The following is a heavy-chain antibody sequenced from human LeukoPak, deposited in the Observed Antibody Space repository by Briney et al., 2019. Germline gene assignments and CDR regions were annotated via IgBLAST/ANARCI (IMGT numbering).Heavy chain of an antibody. V-gene: IGHV4-39*01. CDR3: AMRTYSGAFDI. D-gene: IGHD3-10*01. CDR2: IYYSGST. CDR1: DGSISSSSYY. J-gene: IGHJ3*02. Sequence: SETLSLTCTVSDGSISSSSYYWGWIRQPPGKGLEWIGSIYYSGSTYYNPSLKSRITISVDTSKNQFSLKLSSVTAADTAVYYCAMRTYSGAFDIWGQGTMVTISS.